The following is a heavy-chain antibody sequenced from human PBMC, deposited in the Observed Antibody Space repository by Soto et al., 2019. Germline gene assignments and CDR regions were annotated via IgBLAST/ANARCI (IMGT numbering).Heavy chain of an antibody. Sequence: SETLSLTCAVSGGSISSSNWWSWVRQPPGKGLEWIGEIYHSGSTNYNPSLKSRVTISVDKSKNQFSLKLSSVTAADTAVYYCARERVVTAIRAGWFDPWGQGTLVTVSS. CDR3: ARERVVTAIRAGWFDP. V-gene: IGHV4-4*02. D-gene: IGHD2-21*02. CDR2: IYHSGST. J-gene: IGHJ5*02. CDR1: GGSISSSNW.